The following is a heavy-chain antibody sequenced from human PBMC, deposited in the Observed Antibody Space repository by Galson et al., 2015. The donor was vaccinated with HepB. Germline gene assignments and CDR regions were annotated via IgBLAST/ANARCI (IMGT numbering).Heavy chain of an antibody. Sequence: SLRLSCAASGFTFSSYAIHWVRQAPGKGLEWVALISYDGTNKYYAASVKGRFTISRDNSKNTLYLQMNSLRAEDTAVYYCARDLGRDGYNFWSGYGMDVWGQGTTVTVSS. D-gene: IGHD5-24*01. V-gene: IGHV3-30-3*01. CDR1: GFTFSSYA. CDR2: ISYDGTNK. CDR3: ARDLGRDGYNFWSGYGMDV. J-gene: IGHJ6*02.